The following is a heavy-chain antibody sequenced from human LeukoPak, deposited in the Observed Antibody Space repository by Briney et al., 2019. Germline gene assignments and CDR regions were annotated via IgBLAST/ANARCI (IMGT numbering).Heavy chain of an antibody. D-gene: IGHD3-22*01. Sequence: SETLSLTCTVSGGSFSSYYWSWIRQPPGKGLEWIGYIFYSGNINYNPSLKSRVTISVDTSKNQFSLKLSSVTAADTAVYYCARDQYYYDSSGYYRGAFDYWGQGTLVTVSS. CDR2: IFYSGNI. CDR3: ARDQYYYDSSGYYRGAFDY. CDR1: GGSFSSYY. V-gene: IGHV4-59*12. J-gene: IGHJ4*02.